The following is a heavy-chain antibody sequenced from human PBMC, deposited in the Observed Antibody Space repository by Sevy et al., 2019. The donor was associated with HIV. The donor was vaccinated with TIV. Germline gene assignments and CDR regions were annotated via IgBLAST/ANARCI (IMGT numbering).Heavy chain of an antibody. CDR1: GFSFDDYV. CDR3: AKAGVDTAMVQWPYMDV. V-gene: IGHV3-9*01. Sequence: QLGGSLRLSCAASGFSFDDYVMHWVRQAPGKGLEWVSSISWNSDKISYADSVKGRFTTSRDNAKSSLYLQLNSLRVEDTALYYCAKAGVDTAMVQWPYMDVWGKGTTVTVSS. D-gene: IGHD5-18*01. J-gene: IGHJ6*03. CDR2: ISWNSDKI.